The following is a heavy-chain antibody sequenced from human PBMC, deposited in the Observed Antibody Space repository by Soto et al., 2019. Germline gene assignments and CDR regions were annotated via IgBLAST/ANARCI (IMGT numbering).Heavy chain of an antibody. J-gene: IGHJ4*02. Sequence: GGSLRLSCAASGFTVSSKYMSWVRQAPGKGLEWVSLINRGGSISYADSVKGRFTVSRDNSENTLYLQMSTLGVEDTAVYYCARGRSRYSDYDLAYWGQGTQVTVSS. CDR2: INRGGSI. D-gene: IGHD5-12*01. V-gene: IGHV3-66*01. CDR3: ARGRSRYSDYDLAY. CDR1: GFTVSSKY.